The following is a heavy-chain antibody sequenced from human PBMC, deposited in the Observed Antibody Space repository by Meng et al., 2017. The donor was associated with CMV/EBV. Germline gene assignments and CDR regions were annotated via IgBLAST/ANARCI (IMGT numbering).Heavy chain of an antibody. CDR1: GGSISSGDYY. D-gene: IGHD1-14*01. CDR2: IYYSGST. CDR3: ARDNRRGGVDY. V-gene: IGHV4-30-4*08. J-gene: IGHJ4*02. Sequence: VQLGGSGQGRGMPPRSLPLTCTVSGGSISSGDYYWSWIRQRPGKGLEWIGYIYYSGSTYYNPSLKSRVTISVDTSKNQFSLKLSSVTAADTAVYYCARDNRRGGVDYWGQGTLVTVSS.